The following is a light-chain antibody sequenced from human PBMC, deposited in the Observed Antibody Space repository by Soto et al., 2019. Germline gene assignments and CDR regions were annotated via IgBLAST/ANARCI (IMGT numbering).Light chain of an antibody. CDR3: QQSYGSSVT. V-gene: IGKV1-39*01. Sequence: DSQMTQSPSSLSASVGDRVSITCRASQNIGPYINWYQQKPGKAPKLLISATSSLQRGVPSRFSGRESGTYFFLAISGLRPEDFATYYCQQSYGSSVTFGQGTTLDIK. CDR1: QNIGPY. CDR2: ATS. J-gene: IGKJ1*01.